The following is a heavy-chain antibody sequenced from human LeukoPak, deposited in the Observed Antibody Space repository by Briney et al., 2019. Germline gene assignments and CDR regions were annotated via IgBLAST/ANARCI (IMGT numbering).Heavy chain of an antibody. CDR3: VKSGADYGDYFGFFDY. Sequence: GGSLRLSCSASAFTFSSYAMHWVRQAPGKGLEFVSGISNNGYSTYYGDSVKGRFTISRDNTKNRLYLQMISLRAEDTAMYYCVKSGADYGDYFGFFDYWGQGTLVTVSS. J-gene: IGHJ4*02. V-gene: IGHV3-64D*09. CDR1: AFTFSSYA. D-gene: IGHD4-17*01. CDR2: ISNNGYST.